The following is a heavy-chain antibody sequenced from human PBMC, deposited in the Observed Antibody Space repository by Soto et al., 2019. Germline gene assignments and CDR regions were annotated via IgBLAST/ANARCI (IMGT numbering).Heavy chain of an antibody. CDR2: ISYDGSNR. CDR3: ARDVIGQNWFDP. J-gene: IGHJ5*02. Sequence: GGSLRLSCAASGFTFSSYAMHWVRQAPGKGLEWVAVISYDGSNRYYADSVKGRFTISRDNSKNTLYLQMNSLRAEDTAVYYCARDVIGQNWFDPWGQGTLVTVSS. D-gene: IGHD3-22*01. CDR1: GFTFSSYA. V-gene: IGHV3-30-3*01.